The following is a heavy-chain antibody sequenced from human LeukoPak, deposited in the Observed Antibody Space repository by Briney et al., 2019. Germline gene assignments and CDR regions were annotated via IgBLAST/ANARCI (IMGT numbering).Heavy chain of an antibody. V-gene: IGHV3-7*01. CDR2: IKQDGSEK. Sequence: GGSLRLSCAASGFTFSSYWMSWVRQAPRKGLEWVANIKQDGSEKYYVDSVKGRFTISRDNAENSLYLQMTSLRAEDTAVYYCARDLAGPPQEAFDIWGQGTMVTVSS. CDR3: ARDLAGPPQEAFDI. CDR1: GFTFSSYW. J-gene: IGHJ3*02.